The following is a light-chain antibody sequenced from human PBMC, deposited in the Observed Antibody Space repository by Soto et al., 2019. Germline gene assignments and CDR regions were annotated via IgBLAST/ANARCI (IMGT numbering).Light chain of an antibody. CDR3: QSFETSLSVGV. V-gene: IGLV1-40*01. Sequence: QAVVTQPPSVSGAPGQRVTISCTGSSSNIGAGYDVHWYQQLPGTAPKLVIFRNNNRPSGVPDRFSGSKSGTPASLAITGLQAEDEADYYCQSFETSLSVGVFGGGTKLTVL. CDR1: SSNIGAGYD. CDR2: RNN. J-gene: IGLJ3*02.